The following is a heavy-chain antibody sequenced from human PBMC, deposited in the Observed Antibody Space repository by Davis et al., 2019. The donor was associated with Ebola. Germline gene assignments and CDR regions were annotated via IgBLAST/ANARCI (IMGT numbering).Heavy chain of an antibody. CDR3: ARDGAYSSSWYSSEGYFYGMDV. Sequence: GESLKISCAASGFTFSSYWMSWVRQAPGKGLEWVANIKQDGSEKYYVDSVKGRFTISRDNAKNSLYLQMNSLRAEDTAVYYCARDGAYSSSWYSSEGYFYGMDVWGKGTTVTVSS. D-gene: IGHD6-13*01. CDR2: IKQDGSEK. J-gene: IGHJ6*04. CDR1: GFTFSSYW. V-gene: IGHV3-7*01.